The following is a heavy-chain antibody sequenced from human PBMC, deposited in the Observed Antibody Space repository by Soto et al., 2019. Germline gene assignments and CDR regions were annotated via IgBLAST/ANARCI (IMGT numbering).Heavy chain of an antibody. V-gene: IGHV3-30*03. CDR1: GFTFSSYG. D-gene: IGHD3-10*01. CDR3: AISGRWIQFYYGMDV. J-gene: IGHJ6*02. Sequence: GGSLRLSCAASGFTFSSYGMHWVRQAPGKGLEWVAVISYDGSNKYYADSVKGRFTISRDNSKNTLYLQMNSLRAEDTAVYYCAISGRWIQFYYGMDVWGQGTMVTFSS. CDR2: ISYDGSNK.